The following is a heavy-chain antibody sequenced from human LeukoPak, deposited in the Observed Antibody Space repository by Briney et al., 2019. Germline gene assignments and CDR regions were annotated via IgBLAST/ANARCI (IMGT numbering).Heavy chain of an antibody. D-gene: IGHD4-23*01. CDR3: ARDPPAVAINSYG. CDR1: GVTVSNNF. J-gene: IGHJ4*02. Sequence: GGSLRLSCAASGVTVSNNFMLWVRQAPGKGLEWVSLIYGGGDTHHADSVKGRFTISRDNSKNTLYLQMNNLRAEDTAVYYCARDPPAVAINSYGWGQGTLVTVSS. V-gene: IGHV3-66*01. CDR2: IYGGGDT.